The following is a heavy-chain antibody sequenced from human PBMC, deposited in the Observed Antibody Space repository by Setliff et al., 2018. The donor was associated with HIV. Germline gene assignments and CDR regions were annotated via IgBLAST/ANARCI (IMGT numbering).Heavy chain of an antibody. D-gene: IGHD1-26*01. J-gene: IGHJ3*01. CDR2: ISGYGNR. Sequence: ASVKVSCKASGYTFNNYGVMWVRQAPGQGLEWMGWISGYGNRKYAQKFEGRLTVTTDTSTSTAYMELSNLRSEDTAVYYCATEGAGGSYQRASALDLWGQGTMVTVSS. V-gene: IGHV1-18*01. CDR3: ATEGAGGSYQRASALDL. CDR1: GYTFNNYG.